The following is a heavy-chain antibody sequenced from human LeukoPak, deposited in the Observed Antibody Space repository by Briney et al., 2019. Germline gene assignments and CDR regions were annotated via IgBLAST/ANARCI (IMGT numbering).Heavy chain of an antibody. CDR1: GFTFSTYA. CDR2: ISGSGGRT. J-gene: IGHJ4*02. D-gene: IGHD4-23*01. Sequence: GGSLRLSCAASGFTFSTYAMSWVRQAPEKGLECVSGISGSGGRTYYADSVKGRFTISRDNSKNTLYLQMNSLRAEDTAVYYCAKDGYGGNSGIFDYWGQGTLVTVSS. CDR3: AKDGYGGNSGIFDY. V-gene: IGHV3-23*01.